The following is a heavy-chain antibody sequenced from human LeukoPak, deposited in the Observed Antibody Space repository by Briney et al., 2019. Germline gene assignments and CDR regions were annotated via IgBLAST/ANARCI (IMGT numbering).Heavy chain of an antibody. V-gene: IGHV3-23*01. CDR3: AKDQEGVDFWSGYFSLYYYYGMDV. D-gene: IGHD3-3*01. CDR2: ISGSGGST. CDR1: GFTFSSYA. J-gene: IGHJ6*02. Sequence: GGSLRLSCAASGFTFSSYAMSWVRQAPGKGLEWVSAISGSGGSTYYADSVKGRFTISRDNSKNTLYLQMNSLRAEDAAVYYCAKDQEGVDFWSGYFSLYYYYGMDVWGQGTTVTVSS.